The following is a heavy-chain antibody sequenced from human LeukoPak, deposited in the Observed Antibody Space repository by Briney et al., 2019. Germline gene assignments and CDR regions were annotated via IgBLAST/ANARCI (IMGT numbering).Heavy chain of an antibody. CDR2: INSDGSST. CDR1: GFTFSSYW. D-gene: IGHD2-2*01. J-gene: IGHJ4*02. Sequence: GGSLRLSCAASGFTFSSYWMHWVRQAPGKGLVWVSRINSDGSSTSYADSVKGRFTISRDNAKNTLYLQMNSLRAEDTAVYYCARASYQLQGYFDYWGQGTLDTVSS. V-gene: IGHV3-74*01. CDR3: ARASYQLQGYFDY.